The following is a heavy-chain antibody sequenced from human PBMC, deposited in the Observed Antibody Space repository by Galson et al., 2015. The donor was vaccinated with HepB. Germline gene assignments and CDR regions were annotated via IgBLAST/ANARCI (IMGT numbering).Heavy chain of an antibody. Sequence: SVKVSCKASGYSFTSYGISWVRQAPGQGLEWMGWISAYNGNTNYAQKLQGRVTMTTDTSTSTAYMELRSLIPDDTAVYYCARDLIPLANLLVLVRGLYFDYWGQGTLVTVSS. V-gene: IGHV1-18*01. CDR3: ARDLIPLANLLVLVRGLYFDY. CDR1: GYSFTSYG. CDR2: ISAYNGNT. J-gene: IGHJ4*02. D-gene: IGHD3-10*01.